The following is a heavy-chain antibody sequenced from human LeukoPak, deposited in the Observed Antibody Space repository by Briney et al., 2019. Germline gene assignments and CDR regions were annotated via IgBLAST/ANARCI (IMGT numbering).Heavy chain of an antibody. V-gene: IGHV3-48*02. CDR1: GFTFSSYA. CDR2: LNGRSENI. J-gene: IGHJ4*02. D-gene: IGHD7-27*01. Sequence: GGSLRLSCAASGFTFSSYAMNWVRQAPGKGLEWVSYLNGRSENINYADSVKGRFTISRDNAKSSLYLEMNSLRDEDTAVYYCARDLNWGFDHWGQGTLVTVSS. CDR3: ARDLNWGFDH.